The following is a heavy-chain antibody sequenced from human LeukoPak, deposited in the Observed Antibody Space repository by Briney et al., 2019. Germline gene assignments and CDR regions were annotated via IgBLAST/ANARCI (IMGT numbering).Heavy chain of an antibody. D-gene: IGHD4-17*01. CDR1: GYTFTSYG. V-gene: IGHV1-18*01. CDR2: ISAYNGNT. J-gene: IGHJ6*02. CDR3: ARVDVDYGDYVYYYYGMDV. Sequence: ASAKVSCKASGYTFTSYGISWVRQAPGQALEWMGWISAYNGNTNYAQKLQGRVTMTTDTSTSTAYMELRSLRSDDTAVYYCARVDVDYGDYVYYYYGMDVWGQGTTVTVSS.